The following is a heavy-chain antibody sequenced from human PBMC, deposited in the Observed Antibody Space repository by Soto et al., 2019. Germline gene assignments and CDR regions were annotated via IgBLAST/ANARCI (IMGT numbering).Heavy chain of an antibody. CDR1: GFTFSSYA. Sequence: PGGSLRLSCAASGFTFSSYAMHWVRQAPGKGLEWVAVISYDGSNKYYADSVKGRFTISRDNSKNTLYLQMNSLRAEDTAVYYCARAYYDSTRFLYGMDVWGQGTTVTVSS. CDR2: ISYDGSNK. CDR3: ARAYYDSTRFLYGMDV. V-gene: IGHV3-30-3*01. D-gene: IGHD3-3*01. J-gene: IGHJ6*02.